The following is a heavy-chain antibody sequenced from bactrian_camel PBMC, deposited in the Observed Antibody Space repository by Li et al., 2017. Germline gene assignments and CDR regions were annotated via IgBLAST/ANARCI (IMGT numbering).Heavy chain of an antibody. Sequence: QLVESGGGSVQAGGSLTLSCAASGWILTWCGMGWYRQAPGKEREVVACIASSGDRTYYTDSVKGRFTISQGSDKNTIYLQMSSLQPEDTAMYFCATSSSWCVVFDYWGQGTQVTVS. CDR3: ATSSSWCVVFDY. V-gene: IGHV3S60*01. J-gene: IGHJ4*01. CDR2: IASSGDRT. D-gene: IGHD6*01. CDR1: GWILTWCG.